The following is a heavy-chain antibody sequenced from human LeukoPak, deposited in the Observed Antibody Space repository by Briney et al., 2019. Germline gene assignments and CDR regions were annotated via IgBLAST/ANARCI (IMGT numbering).Heavy chain of an antibody. J-gene: IGHJ4*02. CDR2: INWNGGST. V-gene: IGHV3-20*04. CDR1: EFTFHDYG. Sequence: PGGSLRLFCAASEFTFHDYGMSSVRQAPGKGLEWVSGINWNGGSTGYADSVKGRFTISRDNAKNSLYLQMNSLRAEDTAVYYCARSEGIQNFDYWGQGTLVTVSS. CDR3: ARSEGIQNFDY.